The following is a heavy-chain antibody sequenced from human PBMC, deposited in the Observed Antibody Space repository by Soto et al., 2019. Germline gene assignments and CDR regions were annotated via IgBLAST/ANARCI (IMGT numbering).Heavy chain of an antibody. V-gene: IGHV3-48*01. CDR1: GFTFSTYS. CDR3: ARDPGSGYTSGGFDY. D-gene: IGHD5-18*01. J-gene: IGHJ4*02. Sequence: GGSLRLSCAASGFTFSTYSMNWVRQAPGKGLEWISYISSSSSTIYYADSVKGRFTISRDNAKNSLYLQMDSLRGEDTAAYYCARDPGSGYTSGGFDYWGQGTQVTVSS. CDR2: ISSSSSTI.